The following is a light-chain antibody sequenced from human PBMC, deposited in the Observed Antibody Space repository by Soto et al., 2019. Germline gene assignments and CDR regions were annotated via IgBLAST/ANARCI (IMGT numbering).Light chain of an antibody. CDR2: ATS. Sequence: DLQMTQSPSSLSASVGDRVTITCRAGQDIRSYLNLYQQKPGKAPQLLIYATSFLQIGVPSRFSASGSGTDFSLVITDLQLEDSATYDCQQGYTSRWTSGQGPKVEI. CDR1: QDIRSY. V-gene: IGKV1-39*01. J-gene: IGKJ1*01. CDR3: QQGYTSRWT.